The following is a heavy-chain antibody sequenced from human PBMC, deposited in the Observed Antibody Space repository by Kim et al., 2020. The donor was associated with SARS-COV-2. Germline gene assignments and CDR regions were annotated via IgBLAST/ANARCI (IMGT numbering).Heavy chain of an antibody. V-gene: IGHV4-39*01. J-gene: IGHJ4*01. D-gene: IGHD6-13*01. CDR3: ARVGYRKGYSTYVDY. Sequence: SETLSLTCTVSGGSISSSNYCWGWLRPPPGRGLEWIATNYNSGRTFYTPSLKSRVTISVDTSKDQFSLQLSSVTAADTAVYYCARVGYRKGYSTYVDYWGHRTLLSLSS. CDR2: NYNSGRT. CDR1: GGSISSSNYC.